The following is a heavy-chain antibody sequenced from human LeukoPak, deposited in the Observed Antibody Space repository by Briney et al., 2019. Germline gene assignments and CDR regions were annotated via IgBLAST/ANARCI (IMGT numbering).Heavy chain of an antibody. V-gene: IGHV3-48*03. CDR3: TGGPSDY. CDR2: MSSGGSAI. CDR1: GFTFSSYE. Sequence: GGSLRLSCAASGFTFSSYEMNWVRQAPGKGLEWLSYMSSGGSAIFYADSVKGRFTISRDKAKNSLYLQMNSLRAEDTALYYCTGGPSDYWGQGTLVTVSS. J-gene: IGHJ4*02.